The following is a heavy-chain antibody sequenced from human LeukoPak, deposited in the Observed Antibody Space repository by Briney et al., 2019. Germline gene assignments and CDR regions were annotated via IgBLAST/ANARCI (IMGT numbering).Heavy chain of an antibody. J-gene: IGHJ4*02. Sequence: SETLSLTCTVSGGSISSYYWSWIRQPPGKGLEWIGYIYYSGSTNYNPSLKSRVTISVDTSKNQFSLKLSSVTAADTAVYYCARVGYSYGYFPINWGQGTLVTVSS. V-gene: IGHV4-59*01. CDR3: ARVGYSYGYFPIN. CDR2: IYYSGST. D-gene: IGHD5-18*01. CDR1: GGSISSYY.